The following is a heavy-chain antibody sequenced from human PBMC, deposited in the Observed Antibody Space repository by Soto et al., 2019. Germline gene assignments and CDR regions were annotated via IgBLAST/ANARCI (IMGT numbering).Heavy chain of an antibody. V-gene: IGHV3-23*01. J-gene: IGHJ1*01. CDR2: IFGSGRTT. CDR1: GFDFSSDV. D-gene: IGHD2-21*01. Sequence: GGSLRLSCAASGFDFSSDVMNWVRQAPGKGLEWVASIFGSGRTTYYADSVKGRFNISRDNSKNTLYLQLICLIVEDTALYYCAKGRRRKFIAGFEHWGQGTLVNVSS. CDR3: AKGRRRKFIAGFEH.